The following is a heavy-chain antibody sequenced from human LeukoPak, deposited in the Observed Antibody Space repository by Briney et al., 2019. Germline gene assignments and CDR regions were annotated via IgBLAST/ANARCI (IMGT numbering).Heavy chain of an antibody. CDR2: ISSSGSTI. V-gene: IGHV3-11*01. CDR1: GFTFSDYY. Sequence: GGSLRLSCAASGFTFSDYYKTWIRQAPGKGLEWVSYISSSGSTIYYAGSVKGRFTISRDNAKNSLYLQMNSLRAEDTAVYYCARVVSGKGSDYWGQGTLVTVSS. J-gene: IGHJ4*02. D-gene: IGHD1-20*01. CDR3: ARVVSGKGSDY.